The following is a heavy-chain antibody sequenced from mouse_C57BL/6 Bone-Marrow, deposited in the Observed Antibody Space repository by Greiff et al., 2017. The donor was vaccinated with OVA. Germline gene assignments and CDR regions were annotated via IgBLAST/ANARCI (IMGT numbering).Heavy chain of an antibody. Sequence: VQLQQSGAELVKPGASVKLSCKASGYTFTSYWMQWVKQRPGQGLEWIGEIDPSDSYTNYNQKFKGKATLTVDKSSRTAYMQLNILTSEDSAVYFCASAVFAYWGQGTLVTVSA. V-gene: IGHV1-50*01. CDR1: GYTFTSYW. CDR3: ASAVFAY. J-gene: IGHJ3*01. CDR2: IDPSDSYT.